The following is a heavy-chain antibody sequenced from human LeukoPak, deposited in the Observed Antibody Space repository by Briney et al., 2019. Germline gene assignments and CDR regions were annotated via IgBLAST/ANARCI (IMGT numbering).Heavy chain of an antibody. D-gene: IGHD4-11*01. J-gene: IGHJ4*02. Sequence: PGRSLRLSCAAPGFTFDDYAMHWVRQAPGKGLEWVSGISWNSGSIGYADSVKGRFTISRDNAKNSLYLQMNSLRAEDTAVYYCAREDHSNYNYWGQGTLVTVSS. V-gene: IGHV3-9*01. CDR2: ISWNSGSI. CDR1: GFTFDDYA. CDR3: AREDHSNYNY.